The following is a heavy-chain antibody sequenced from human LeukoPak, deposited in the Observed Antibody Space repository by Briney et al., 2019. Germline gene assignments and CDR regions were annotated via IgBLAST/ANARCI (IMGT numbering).Heavy chain of an antibody. Sequence: GGSLRLSCAVSGFTFSSYWMNWVRQAPGKGLEWLSYISSSGSTKYYADSVKGRFTISRDNAKNSLYLQLNSLRAEDTAVYYCAKVAYSESSFDSWGQGTLVTVSS. CDR1: GFTFSSYW. CDR2: ISSSGSTK. J-gene: IGHJ4*02. CDR3: AKVAYSESSFDS. V-gene: IGHV3-48*04. D-gene: IGHD1-26*01.